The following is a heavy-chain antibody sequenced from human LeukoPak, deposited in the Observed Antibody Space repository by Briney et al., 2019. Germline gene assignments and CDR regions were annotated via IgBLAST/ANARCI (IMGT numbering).Heavy chain of an antibody. CDR1: GGSVGSGSYY. J-gene: IGHJ6*02. Sequence: SETLSLTCTVSGGSVGSGSYYWSWIRQPPGKGLEWIGYIYYSGSTNYNPSLKSRVTISVDTSTNQFSLKLSSVTAADTAVYYCARDNWNYGSSMDVWGQGTTVTVSS. D-gene: IGHD1-7*01. CDR3: ARDNWNYGSSMDV. V-gene: IGHV4-61*01. CDR2: IYYSGST.